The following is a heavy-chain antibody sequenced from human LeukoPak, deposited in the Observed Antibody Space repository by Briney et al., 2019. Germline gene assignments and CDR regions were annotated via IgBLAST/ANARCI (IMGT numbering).Heavy chain of an antibody. CDR3: AKGVPRHRGEPH. Sequence: GGSLRLSCAASGFTFSSYAMHWVRQAPGKGLEWVAVISYDGSNKYYADSVKGRFTISRDNSKNTLYLQMNSLRAEDTALYYCAKGVPRHRGEPHWGQGTLVTVSS. J-gene: IGHJ1*01. CDR2: ISYDGSNK. V-gene: IGHV3-30*04. D-gene: IGHD3-10*01. CDR1: GFTFSSYA.